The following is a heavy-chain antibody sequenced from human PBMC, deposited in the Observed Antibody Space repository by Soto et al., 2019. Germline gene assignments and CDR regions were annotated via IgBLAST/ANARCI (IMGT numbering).Heavy chain of an antibody. Sequence: LVKVSCKASGYTFTSYDINWVRQATGQGLGWMGWMIPNSGNTGYAQKFQGRGTMTSNTSISTAYMELSSQTSEDTAVHCCASGGYYDHVSGSYRYLDWCDPWGQGTRVTVAS. CDR1: GYTFTSYD. V-gene: IGHV1-8*01. D-gene: IGHD3-16*02. CDR2: MIPNSGNT. CDR3: ASGGYYDHVSGSYRYLDWCDP. J-gene: IGHJ5*02.